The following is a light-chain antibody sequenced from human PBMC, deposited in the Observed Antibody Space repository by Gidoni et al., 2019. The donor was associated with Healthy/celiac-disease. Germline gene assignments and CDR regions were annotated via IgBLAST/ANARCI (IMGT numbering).Light chain of an antibody. CDR1: QSISSY. CDR2: AAS. CDR3: QQSYSTPRT. J-gene: IGKJ1*01. V-gene: IGKV1-39*01. Sequence: DIQMTQSPSSLSASVGDRVTITCRASQSISSYLNWYQQKPGKAPKLLIYAASSLQSGVPSRFSSSGSGTDFTLTISSLQPEDFATYYCQQSYSTPRTVGQGTKVEIK.